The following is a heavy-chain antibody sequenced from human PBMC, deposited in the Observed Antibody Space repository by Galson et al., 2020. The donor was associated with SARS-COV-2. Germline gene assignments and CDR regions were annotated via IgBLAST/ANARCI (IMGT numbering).Heavy chain of an antibody. Sequence: PGGSLRLSCAASGFTFDDYAMHWVRQAPGKGLEWVSGISWNSGSIGYADSVKGRFTISRDNAKNSLYLQMNSLRAEDTALYYCANLADNWNYGGDYWGRGTLVTVSS. J-gene: IGHJ4*02. CDR2: ISWNSGSI. D-gene: IGHD1-7*01. CDR3: ANLADNWNYGGDY. V-gene: IGHV3-9*01. CDR1: GFTFDDYA.